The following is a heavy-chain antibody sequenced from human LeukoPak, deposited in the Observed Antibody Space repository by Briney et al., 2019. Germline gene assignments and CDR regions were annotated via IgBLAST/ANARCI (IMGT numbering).Heavy chain of an antibody. D-gene: IGHD6-13*01. J-gene: IGHJ4*02. CDR2: ISSYGGST. Sequence: GGSLRLSCAASGFIFSNYAMHWVRRAPGKGLDYVSAISSYGGSTYYANSVKGRFTISRDNSKNTLYVQVDSLRVEDTAIYYCARDPLYSSSWQFDYWGQGTLVTVSS. CDR1: GFIFSNYA. CDR3: ARDPLYSSSWQFDY. V-gene: IGHV3-64*01.